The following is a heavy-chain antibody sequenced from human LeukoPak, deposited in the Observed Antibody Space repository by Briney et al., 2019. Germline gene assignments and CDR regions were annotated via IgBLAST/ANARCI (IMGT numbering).Heavy chain of an antibody. V-gene: IGHV4-34*01. D-gene: IGHD3-10*01. CDR2: INHSGST. J-gene: IGHJ4*02. Sequence: PSETLSLTCAVYGGSFSSYYWSWIRQPPGKGLEWIGEINHSGSTNYNPSLKSGVTISVDTSKNQFSLKLSSVTAADTAVYYCARRSYYSGAGSPPRYWGQGTLVTVSS. CDR3: ARRSYYSGAGSPPRY. CDR1: GGSFSSYY.